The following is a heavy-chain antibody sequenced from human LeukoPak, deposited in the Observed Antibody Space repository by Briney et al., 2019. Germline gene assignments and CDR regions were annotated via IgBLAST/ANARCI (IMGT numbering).Heavy chain of an antibody. CDR1: GYNFLNYW. CDR2: VYPGDSDV. D-gene: IGHD2-21*02. J-gene: IGHJ3*02. CDR3: ARMAVGFCSKIDCYSRTFDM. V-gene: IGHV5-51*01. Sequence: GESLKISCKASGYNFLNYWIAWVRQVPGKGLESMAIVYPGDSDVRYSPSFQGQVTVSTDESVTTTYLQWRSLKPSDTAIYYCARMAVGFCSKIDCYSRTFDMWGQGTMVTVSS.